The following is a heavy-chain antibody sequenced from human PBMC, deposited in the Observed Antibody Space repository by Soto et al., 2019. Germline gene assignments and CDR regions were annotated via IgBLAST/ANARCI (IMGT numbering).Heavy chain of an antibody. CDR2: ISYGGST. CDR3: ARHRRETGTYAQPLDY. CDR1: GGSISSTSYY. J-gene: IGHJ4*02. D-gene: IGHD1-1*01. Sequence: SLTCTVSGGSISSTSYYWGWVRQPPEKGLEWIGAISYGGSTYHNPSLRSRVTIFVDTSKSQFSLDLTSVTAADTAVYYCARHRRETGTYAQPLDYWGQGTLVTVSS. V-gene: IGHV4-39*01.